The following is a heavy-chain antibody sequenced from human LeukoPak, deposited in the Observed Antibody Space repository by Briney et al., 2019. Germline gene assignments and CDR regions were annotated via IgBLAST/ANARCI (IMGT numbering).Heavy chain of an antibody. CDR3: ATDLVRVGATPNNY. CDR2: VDPEDGET. Sequence: ASVRVSCKVSGYTFTDYYMHWVQQAPGKGLEWMGLVDPEDGETIYAEKFQGRVTITADTSTDTAYMELSSLRSGDTAVYYCATDLVRVGATPNNYWGQGTLVTVSS. V-gene: IGHV1-69-2*01. D-gene: IGHD1-26*01. J-gene: IGHJ4*02. CDR1: GYTFTDYY.